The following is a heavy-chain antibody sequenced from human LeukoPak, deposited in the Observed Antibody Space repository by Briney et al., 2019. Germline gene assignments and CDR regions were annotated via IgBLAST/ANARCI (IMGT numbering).Heavy chain of an antibody. CDR2: IYTGGNT. Sequence: SGGSLRLSCAASGFTVSSNYMTWVRQAPGKGLEWVSVIYTGGNTYYADSVKGRFTISRDNSKNTLSLQMSSLRAEDTALYYCARVSFRYYFDYWGRGTLVTVSS. D-gene: IGHD2-21*01. V-gene: IGHV3-53*01. CDR1: GFTVSSNY. CDR3: ARVSFRYYFDY. J-gene: IGHJ4*02.